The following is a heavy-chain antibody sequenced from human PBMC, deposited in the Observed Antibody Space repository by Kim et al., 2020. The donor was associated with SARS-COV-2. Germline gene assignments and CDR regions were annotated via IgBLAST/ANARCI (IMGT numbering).Heavy chain of an antibody. V-gene: IGHV7-4-1*02. D-gene: IGHD4-4*01. J-gene: IGHJ5*02. CDR3: AREIYSNYGDNWFDP. Sequence: YAQGFTGRFVFSLDTAGSTAYLQISSLKAEDTAVYYCAREIYSNYGDNWFDPWGQGTLVTVSS.